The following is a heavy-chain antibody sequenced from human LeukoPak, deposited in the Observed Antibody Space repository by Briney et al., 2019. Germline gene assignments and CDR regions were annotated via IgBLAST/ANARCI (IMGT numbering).Heavy chain of an antibody. D-gene: IGHD3-22*01. CDR2: INHSGST. V-gene: IGHV4-39*07. CDR3: ARGPRSSGYYGYFQH. Sequence: SETLSLTCTVSGVSISSSNSYWGWIRQPPGKGLEGIGEINHSGSTNYNPSLKSRVTISVDTSKNQFSLKLSPVTAADTAVYYCARGPRSSGYYGYFQHWGQGTLVTVSS. J-gene: IGHJ1*01. CDR1: GVSISSSNSY.